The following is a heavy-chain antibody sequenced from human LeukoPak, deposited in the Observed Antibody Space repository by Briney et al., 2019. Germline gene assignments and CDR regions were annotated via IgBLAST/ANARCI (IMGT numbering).Heavy chain of an antibody. J-gene: IGHJ4*02. CDR2: IRYDGSNK. Sequence: SGGSLRLSCAASGFTFSSYGMHWVRQAPGKGLEWVAFIRYDGSNKYYADSVKGRFTISRDNSKNTLYLQMNSLRAEDTAVYYCAKIQQLVSDYWGQGTLVTVSS. D-gene: IGHD6-13*01. CDR3: AKIQQLVSDY. CDR1: GFTFSSYG. V-gene: IGHV3-30*02.